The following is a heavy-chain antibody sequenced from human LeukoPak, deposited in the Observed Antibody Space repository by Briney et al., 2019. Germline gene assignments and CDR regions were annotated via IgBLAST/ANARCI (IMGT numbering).Heavy chain of an antibody. V-gene: IGHV3-23*01. CDR3: ARDLVFSGSFKGYLHYYGMDV. CDR2: ISGSGGST. Sequence: PGGSLRLSCAASGFTFSSYAMSWVRQAPGKGLEWVSAISGSGGSTYYADSVKGRFTISRDNSKNTLYLQMNNLRAEDTAVYYCARDLVFSGSFKGYLHYYGMDVWGQGTTVTVSS. CDR1: GFTFSSYA. J-gene: IGHJ6*02. D-gene: IGHD1-26*01.